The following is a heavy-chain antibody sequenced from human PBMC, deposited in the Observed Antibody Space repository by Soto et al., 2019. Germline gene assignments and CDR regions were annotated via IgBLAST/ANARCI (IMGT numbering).Heavy chain of an antibody. V-gene: IGHV4-34*01. CDR1: GGSFSGYY. CDR3: ARLGVVVVPAAIRASNYYYYYGMDV. J-gene: IGHJ6*02. D-gene: IGHD2-2*02. Sequence: KTSETLSLTCAVYGGSFSGYYWSWIRQPPGKGLEWIGEISHSGSTNYNPSLKSRVTISVDTSKNQFSLKLSSVTAADTAVYYCARLGVVVVPAAIRASNYYYYYGMDVWGQGTTVTVSS. CDR2: ISHSGST.